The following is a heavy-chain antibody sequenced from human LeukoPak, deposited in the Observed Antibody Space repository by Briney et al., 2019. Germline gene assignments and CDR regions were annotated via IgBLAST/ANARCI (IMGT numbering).Heavy chain of an antibody. CDR3: ARLYYYDSSGYYPFDY. J-gene: IGHJ4*02. CDR2: IYPGDSDT. V-gene: IGHV5-51*01. D-gene: IGHD3-22*01. CDR1: GYSFTSYW. Sequence: GESLKISCKGSGYSFTSYWIGWVRQMPGKGLEWMGIIYPGDSDTRYSPSFQGQVTISADKSISTAYLQWSSLKASDTAMYYCARLYYYDSSGYYPFDYWGQGTLVTVSS.